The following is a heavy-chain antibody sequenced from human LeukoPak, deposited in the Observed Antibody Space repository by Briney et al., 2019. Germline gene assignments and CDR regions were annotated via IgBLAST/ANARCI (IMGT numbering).Heavy chain of an antibody. CDR1: GGSISSYY. D-gene: IGHD6-6*01. Sequence: SETLSLTCTVSGGSISSYYWSWIRQPPGKGLEWIGYIYYSGSTNYNPSLKSRVTISVDTSKNQFSLKLSSVTAADTAVYYCARAYSSSSSPAFNFDYWGQGTLVTVSS. V-gene: IGHV4-59*01. J-gene: IGHJ4*02. CDR2: IYYSGST. CDR3: ARAYSSSSSPAFNFDY.